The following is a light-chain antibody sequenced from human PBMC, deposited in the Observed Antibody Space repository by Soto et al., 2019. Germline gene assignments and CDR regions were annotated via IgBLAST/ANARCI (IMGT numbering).Light chain of an antibody. CDR2: GTS. Sequence: EIVLTQSPGTLSLSPGERATLSCRASQDVDSRYVAWYQQKPGRAPRLLIYGTSTRATGIPDRFSGSGSGTDLTLTISRLEPEDFAVYYCQQFGTSMYTFGQGTRLEIK. J-gene: IGKJ2*01. CDR3: QQFGTSMYT. CDR1: QDVDSRY. V-gene: IGKV3-20*01.